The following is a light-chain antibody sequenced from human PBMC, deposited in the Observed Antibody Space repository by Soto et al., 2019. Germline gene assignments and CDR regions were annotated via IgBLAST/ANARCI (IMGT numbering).Light chain of an antibody. CDR3: QQYHIYSGT. CDR1: QTIDSL. J-gene: IGKJ1*01. Sequence: DIQMTQSPSSLSASVGDRVTITCRASQTIDSLFAWYQQRPGKPPNLLIYKASTLASGVPSRFSGSGSGTEFTLTINSLQPDDFATYYCQQYHIYSGTFGQGTKVDIK. CDR2: KAS. V-gene: IGKV1-5*03.